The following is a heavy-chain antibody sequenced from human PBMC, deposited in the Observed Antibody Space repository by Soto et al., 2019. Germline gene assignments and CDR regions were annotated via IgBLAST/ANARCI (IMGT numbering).Heavy chain of an antibody. J-gene: IGHJ4*02. CDR3: ARDHGSSSVIAVAGHYFDY. CDR2: IWYDGSNK. V-gene: IGHV3-33*01. CDR1: GFTSSSYG. Sequence: GGSLRLSCAASGFTSSSYGMHWVRQAPGKGLEWVAVIWYDGSNKYYADSVKGRFTISRDNSKNTLYLQMNSLRAEDTAVYYCARDHGSSSVIAVAGHYFDYWGQGTLVTVSS. D-gene: IGHD6-19*01.